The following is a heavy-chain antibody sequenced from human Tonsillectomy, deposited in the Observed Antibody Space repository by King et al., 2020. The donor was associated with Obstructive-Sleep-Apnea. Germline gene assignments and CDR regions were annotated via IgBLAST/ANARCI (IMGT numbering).Heavy chain of an antibody. CDR2: IYNSGST. J-gene: IGHJ6*02. D-gene: IGHD3-3*01. CDR1: GGSISSYY. V-gene: IGHV4-59*01. Sequence: VQLQESGPGLVKPSETLSLTCTVSGGSISSYYWSWIRQPPGKGLEWIGYIYNSGSTNYNPSLKSRVTISVDTSKNQFSLKLSSVTAADTAVYYCARVWSGWRDLHYYYHGMDVWGQGTTVTVSS. CDR3: ARVWSGWRDLHYYYHGMDV.